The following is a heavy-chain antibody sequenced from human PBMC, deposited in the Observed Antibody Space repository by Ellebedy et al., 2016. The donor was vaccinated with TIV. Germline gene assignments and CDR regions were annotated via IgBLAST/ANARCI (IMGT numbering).Heavy chain of an antibody. V-gene: IGHV3-30-3*01. J-gene: IGHJ4*02. CDR3: ARASSDESIVPAAKDY. D-gene: IGHD2-2*01. Sequence: PGGSLRLSCAASGFTFSSYAMHWVRQAPGKGLEWVAVISYDGSNKYYADSVKGRFTISRDNSKNTLYLQMNSLRAEDTAVYYCARASSDESIVPAAKDYWGQGTLVTVSS. CDR1: GFTFSSYA. CDR2: ISYDGSNK.